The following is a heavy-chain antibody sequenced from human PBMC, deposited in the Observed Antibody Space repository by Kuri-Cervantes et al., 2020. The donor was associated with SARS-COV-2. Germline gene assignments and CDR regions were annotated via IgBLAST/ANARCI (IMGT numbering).Heavy chain of an antibody. Sequence: GGSLRLSCAASGFTVSSNYMSWVRQAPGKRLEWVAVISYDGSNKYYADSVKGRFTISRDNSKNTLYLQMNSLRAEDTAVYYCAREAFGYCSGGSCYSHYWGQGTLVTVSS. J-gene: IGHJ4*02. CDR1: GFTVSSNY. V-gene: IGHV3-30-3*01. CDR3: AREAFGYCSGGSCYSHY. D-gene: IGHD2-15*01. CDR2: ISYDGSNK.